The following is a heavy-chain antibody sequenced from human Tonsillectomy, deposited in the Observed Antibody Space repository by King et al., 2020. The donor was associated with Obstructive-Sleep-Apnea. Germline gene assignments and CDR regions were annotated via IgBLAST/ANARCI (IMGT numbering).Heavy chain of an antibody. J-gene: IGHJ6*02. CDR3: ARGLKITIFGVVRGMDV. Sequence: VQLQQWGAGLLKPSETLSLTCAVYGGSFSGYYWSWIRQPPGKGLEWIGEINHSGSTNYNPSLKSRVTISVDTSKNQFSLKLSSVTAADTAVYYCARGLKITIFGVVRGMDVWGQGTTVTVSS. CDR2: INHSGST. CDR1: GGSFSGYY. V-gene: IGHV4-34*01. D-gene: IGHD3-3*01.